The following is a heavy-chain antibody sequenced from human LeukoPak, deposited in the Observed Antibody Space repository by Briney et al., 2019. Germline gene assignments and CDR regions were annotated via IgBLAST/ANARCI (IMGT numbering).Heavy chain of an antibody. V-gene: IGHV3-23*01. D-gene: IGHD2-2*02. CDR3: VRLTLDTVYSYYYYMDV. CDR1: GFTFSIYA. CDR2: ISASGGTA. J-gene: IGHJ6*03. Sequence: GGSLRLSCAASGFTFSIYAMSWVRQAPGKGLEWVSAISASGGTAYYADSVKGRFTISRDNSKNTLYLQMNSLRTEDTAVYYCVRLTLDTVYSYYYYMDVWGKGTTVTVSS.